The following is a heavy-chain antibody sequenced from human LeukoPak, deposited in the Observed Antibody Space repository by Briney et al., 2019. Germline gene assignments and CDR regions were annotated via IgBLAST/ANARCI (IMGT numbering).Heavy chain of an antibody. Sequence: SETLSLTCTVSGGSISGYYWSWIRQPPGKGLEWIGYIYYSGSTNHNPSLKSRVTISVDTSKNQFSLKLSSVTAADTAVYYCARVRSGYDQRIYYYYYMDVWGKGTTVTISS. CDR3: ARVRSGYDQRIYYYYYMDV. D-gene: IGHD5-12*01. J-gene: IGHJ6*03. CDR2: IYYSGST. CDR1: GGSISGYY. V-gene: IGHV4-59*01.